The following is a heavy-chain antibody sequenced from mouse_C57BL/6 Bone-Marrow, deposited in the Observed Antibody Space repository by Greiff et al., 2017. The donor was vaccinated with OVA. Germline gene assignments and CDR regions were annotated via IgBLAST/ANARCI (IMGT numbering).Heavy chain of an antibody. Sequence: VNLQQSGADLVRPGASVKMSCKASGYTFTSYTMPWVKQTPGQGLEWIGYINPSGGYTKYNQKFKDQATLTADKSSSTAYMQLSSLESENYAVYCCPKRGDYDPSMDYWGQGTSVTVSS. CDR2: INPSGGYT. D-gene: IGHD2-4*01. CDR3: PKRGDYDPSMDY. J-gene: IGHJ4*01. V-gene: IGHV1-4*01. CDR1: GYTFTSYT.